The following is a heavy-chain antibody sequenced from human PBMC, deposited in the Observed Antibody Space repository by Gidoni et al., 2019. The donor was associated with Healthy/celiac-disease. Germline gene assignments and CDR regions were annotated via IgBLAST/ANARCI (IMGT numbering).Heavy chain of an antibody. CDR1: GYTFTSYY. V-gene: IGHV1-46*03. D-gene: IGHD2-21*02. CDR3: ARGEVSLHIVVVTAIPGDY. J-gene: IGHJ4*02. Sequence: QVQLVQSGAEVKKPGASVKVSCKASGYTFTSYYMHWVRQAPGQGLEWMGIINPSGGSTSYAQKFQGRVTMTRDTSTSTVYMELRSLRAEDTAVYYCARGEVSLHIVVVTAIPGDYWGQGTLVIVSS. CDR2: INPSGGST.